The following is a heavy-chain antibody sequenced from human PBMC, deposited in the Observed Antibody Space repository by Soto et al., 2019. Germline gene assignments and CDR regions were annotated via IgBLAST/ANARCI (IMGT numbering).Heavy chain of an antibody. Sequence: PSETLSLTCTVSGGSISSYYWSWIRQPPGKGLEWIGYIYYSGSTNYNPSLKSRVTISVDTSKNQFSLKLSSVTAADTAVYYCARAVYDFCSGYPDPHDAFDIWGQGTMVTVSS. CDR3: ARAVYDFCSGYPDPHDAFDI. V-gene: IGHV4-59*01. CDR2: IYYSGST. CDR1: GGSISSYY. J-gene: IGHJ3*02. D-gene: IGHD3-3*01.